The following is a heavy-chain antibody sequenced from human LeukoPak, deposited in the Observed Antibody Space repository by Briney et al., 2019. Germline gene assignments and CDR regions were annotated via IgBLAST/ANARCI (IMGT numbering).Heavy chain of an antibody. V-gene: IGHV4-34*01. CDR1: GGSFSGYY. J-gene: IGHJ3*02. CDR3: ARGPPLYSSGWWGANAFDI. Sequence: TSETLSLTCAVYGGSFSGYYWSWIRQPPGKGLEWIGEINHSGSTNYNPSLKSRVTISVDTSKNQFSLKLSSVTAADTAVYYCARGPPLYSSGWWGANAFDIWGQGTMVTVSS. D-gene: IGHD6-19*01. CDR2: INHSGST.